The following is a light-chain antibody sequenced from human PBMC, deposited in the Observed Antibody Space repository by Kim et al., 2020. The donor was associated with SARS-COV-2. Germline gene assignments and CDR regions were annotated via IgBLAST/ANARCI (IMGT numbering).Light chain of an antibody. CDR2: YES. J-gene: IGLJ3*02. Sequence: SYELTQPPSVSVAPGQTASITCWVDNIGAKSVHWYRQKPGQAPVLVIHYESDRPSGIPERFSGSSSGNTATLIITRVEAGDEADYYCQVWDVNSDHPVFG. V-gene: IGLV3-21*04. CDR3: QVWDVNSDHPV. CDR1: NIGAKS.